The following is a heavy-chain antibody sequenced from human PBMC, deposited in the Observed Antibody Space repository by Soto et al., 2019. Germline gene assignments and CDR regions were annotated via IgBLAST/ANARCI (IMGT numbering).Heavy chain of an antibody. J-gene: IGHJ4*02. CDR3: VCSPGLGIYLFFDY. V-gene: IGHV1-3*01. Sequence: ASVKVSCKASGFTFTNHAMQWVRQAPGQRLEWMGWVNAGNGHTKYSQNFQGRVTITQDTSTSTVYMELSSLSSEDTAIYYCVCSPGLGIYLFFDYWGQGTLVTVSS. D-gene: IGHD7-27*01. CDR2: VNAGNGHT. CDR1: GFTFTNHA.